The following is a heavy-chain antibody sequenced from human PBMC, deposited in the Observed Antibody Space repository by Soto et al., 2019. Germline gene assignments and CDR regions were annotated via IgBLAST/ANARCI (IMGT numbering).Heavy chain of an antibody. CDR1: GFTFSRYW. J-gene: IGHJ4*02. D-gene: IGHD6-19*01. V-gene: IGHV3-74*01. CDR3: GRDQTMAGPTTLDY. Sequence: EVQLVESGGGLVQPGGSLRLSCAASGFTFSRYWMHWVRQAPGKGLVWVSRISSDGSNIIYADSVKGRFTISRDDAKNTLYLQMNHLRDEDTAVYYCGRDQTMAGPTTLDYWGQGDLVTVSS. CDR2: ISSDGSNI.